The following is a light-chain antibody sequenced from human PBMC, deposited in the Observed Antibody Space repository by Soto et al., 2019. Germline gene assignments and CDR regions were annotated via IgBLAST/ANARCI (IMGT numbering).Light chain of an antibody. V-gene: IGKV2-30*01. CDR3: QQANSFPLT. Sequence: DVVVTQFPLSLPVTLGQAASISCRSSQSLVYRDGNTYLSWFHQRTGQSPRRLIYKVSNRDSGVPDRFSGSGSGTDFTLTISSLQPEDFATYYCQQANSFPLTFGGGTKVDIK. CDR1: QSLVYRDGNTY. J-gene: IGKJ4*01. CDR2: KVS.